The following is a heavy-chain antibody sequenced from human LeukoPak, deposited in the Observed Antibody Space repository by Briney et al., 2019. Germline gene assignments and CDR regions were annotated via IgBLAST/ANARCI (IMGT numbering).Heavy chain of an antibody. V-gene: IGHV4-59*12. Sequence: SETLSVTCTVSGGSISSYYWSWIRQPPGNGLEWIGYIYYSGSTNYNPSLKSRVTISVDTSKNQFSLKLSSVTAADTAVYYCARESAHGLQKSGAFDYWGQGTLVTVSS. J-gene: IGHJ4*02. CDR2: IYYSGST. D-gene: IGHD3-10*01. CDR1: GGSISSYY. CDR3: ARESAHGLQKSGAFDY.